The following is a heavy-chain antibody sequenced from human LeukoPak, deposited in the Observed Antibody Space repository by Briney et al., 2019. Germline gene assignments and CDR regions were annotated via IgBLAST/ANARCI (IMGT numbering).Heavy chain of an antibody. CDR2: ISSAGNT. CDR3: ARDFAWGSGGAPIDDNWLDP. V-gene: IGHV1-18*01. CDR1: GYIFSNYG. Sequence: GASVKVSCKASGYIFSNYGISWVRQAPGHGLEWMGWISSAGNTNYAPQFQDRATMTTDTSTTTAYIELRSLRFDDTAVYYCARDFAWGSGGAPIDDNWLDPWGQGTLVTVSS. D-gene: IGHD7-27*01. J-gene: IGHJ5*01.